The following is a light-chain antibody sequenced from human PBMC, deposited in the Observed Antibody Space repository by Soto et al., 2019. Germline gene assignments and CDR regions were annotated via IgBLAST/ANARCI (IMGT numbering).Light chain of an antibody. J-gene: IGLJ1*01. CDR3: NSYAGSSNV. CDR1: SSDVGGYNY. V-gene: IGLV2-8*01. CDR2: EVN. Sequence: QSVLTQPPSASGSPGQSVAISCTGTSSDVGGYNYASWYQQHPGKAPKLMIYEVNKRPSGVPDRFSGSKSGNTASLTVSGLQAEDEADYYCNSYAGSSNVFGTGTKVTVL.